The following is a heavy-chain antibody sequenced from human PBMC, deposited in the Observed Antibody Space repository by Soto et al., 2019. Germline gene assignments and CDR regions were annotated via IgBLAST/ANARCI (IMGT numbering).Heavy chain of an antibody. J-gene: IGHJ4*02. V-gene: IGHV3-23*01. CDR3: ARGFSAGKRPPPEF. CDR1: WGTCSSFG. D-gene: IGHD6-13*01. CDR2: ISGSGGST. Sequence: TGGSLRVWNGAAWGTCSSFGGIWILQAPGKGLDWVSAISGSGGSTYSADSVKGRFTICRDNSKNTLYLQMSSLRAEDTAVYYCARGFSAGKRPPPEFRGKGSLVTVSS.